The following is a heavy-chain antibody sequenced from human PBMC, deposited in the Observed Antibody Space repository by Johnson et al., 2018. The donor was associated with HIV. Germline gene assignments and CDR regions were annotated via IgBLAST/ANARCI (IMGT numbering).Heavy chain of an antibody. J-gene: IGHJ3*02. CDR2: IRYDGSNK. CDR1: GFTFSSYG. V-gene: IGHV3-30*02. CDR3: GKVGGRHDYGDYLGAFDI. D-gene: IGHD4-17*01. Sequence: QVQLVESGGGVVQPGGSLRLSCAASGFTFSSYGMHWVRQAPGKGLEWVAFIRYDGSNKYYADSVKGRFTISRDNSKNTLDLQMNSLRAEDTAVYYCGKVGGRHDYGDYLGAFDIWGQGTMVTVSS.